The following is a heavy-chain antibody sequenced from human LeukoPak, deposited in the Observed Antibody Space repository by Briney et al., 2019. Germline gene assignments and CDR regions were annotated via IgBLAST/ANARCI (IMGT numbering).Heavy chain of an antibody. CDR3: ARDRRWKGWFDP. D-gene: IGHD1-1*01. Sequence: SETLSLTCTVSGGSISSYYWSWIRQPPGKGLEWIGYIYYSGSTNYNPSLKSRVTISVDTSKNQFSLKLSSVTAADTAVYYCARDRRWKGWFDPWGQGTLVTVSP. CDR1: GGSISSYY. J-gene: IGHJ5*02. CDR2: IYYSGST. V-gene: IGHV4-59*01.